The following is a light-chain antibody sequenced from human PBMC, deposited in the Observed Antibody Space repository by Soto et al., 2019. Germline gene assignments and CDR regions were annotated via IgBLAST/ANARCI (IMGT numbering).Light chain of an antibody. V-gene: IGKV3-15*01. Sequence: ETVMTQSPATLSVSPGERVTLSCRASQNVRSNLAWYQQKLGQAPRLLIYGASTRATGIPARFSGSGSGTEFTHTISSLQSEDFAVYYCQQYNNWPPITFGQGTNVEIK. CDR1: QNVRSN. CDR2: GAS. J-gene: IGKJ1*01. CDR3: QQYNNWPPIT.